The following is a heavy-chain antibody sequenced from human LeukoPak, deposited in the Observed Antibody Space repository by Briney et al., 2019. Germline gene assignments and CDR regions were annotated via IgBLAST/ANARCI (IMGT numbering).Heavy chain of an antibody. CDR1: GDSVSSNSAA. J-gene: IGHJ4*02. CDR3: ASGTDYFRY. CDR2: TYYRSKWCN. D-gene: IGHD1-26*01. Sequence: SQTLSLTCALSGDSVSSNSAAWKWIRQSPSRGLEWLGRTYYRSKWCNDDAVSVKSRLTINPDTSKNQFSLQLNSVTPEDTAVYYCASGTDYFRYWGQGTLVTVSS. V-gene: IGHV6-1*01.